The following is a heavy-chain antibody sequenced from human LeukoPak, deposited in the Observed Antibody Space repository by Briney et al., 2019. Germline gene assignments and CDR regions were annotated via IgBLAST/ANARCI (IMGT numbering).Heavy chain of an antibody. V-gene: IGHV1-69*04. J-gene: IGHJ6*02. CDR1: GGTFSSYA. Sequence: GSSVKVSCKASGGTFSSYAISWVRQAPGQGLEWMGRIIPILGIANYAQKFQGRVTITADKSTSTAYMELSSLRSGDTAVYYCARVDSSSWGNDYYYGMDVWGQGTTVTVSS. CDR2: IIPILGIA. CDR3: ARVDSSSWGNDYYYGMDV. D-gene: IGHD6-13*01.